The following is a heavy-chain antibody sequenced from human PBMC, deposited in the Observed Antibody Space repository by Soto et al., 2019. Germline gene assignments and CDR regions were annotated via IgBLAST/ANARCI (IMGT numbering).Heavy chain of an antibody. J-gene: IGHJ5*02. Sequence: SETLSLTCTVSGGSISSSSYYWGWIRQPPGKGLEWIGSIYYSGSTYYNPSLKSRVTISVDTSKNQFSLKLSSVTAADTAVYYCARHDLLSSSWSPNRFDPWGQGTLVTVSS. D-gene: IGHD6-13*01. CDR3: ARHDLLSSSWSPNRFDP. CDR1: GGSISSSSYY. CDR2: IYYSGST. V-gene: IGHV4-39*01.